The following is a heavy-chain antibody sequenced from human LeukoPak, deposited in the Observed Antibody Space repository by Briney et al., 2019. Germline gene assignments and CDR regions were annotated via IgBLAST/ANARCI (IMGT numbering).Heavy chain of an antibody. J-gene: IGHJ4*02. Sequence: GGSLRLSCAASGFTFSSYSMNWVRQAPGKGLEWVSSISSSSSYIYYADSVKGRFTISRDNAKNSLYLQMNSLRAEDTAVYYCALSGMVTAMDYWGQGTLVTVPS. V-gene: IGHV3-21*01. CDR2: ISSSSSYI. CDR3: ALSGMVTAMDY. D-gene: IGHD2-21*02. CDR1: GFTFSSYS.